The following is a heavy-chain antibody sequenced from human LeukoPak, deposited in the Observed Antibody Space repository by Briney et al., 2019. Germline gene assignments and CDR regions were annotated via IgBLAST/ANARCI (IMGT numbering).Heavy chain of an antibody. D-gene: IGHD6-13*01. CDR1: GGSVSSEISY. CDR2: ISDSGGS. CDR3: ARVPAAGTGSYY. J-gene: IGHJ4*02. V-gene: IGHV4-61*01. Sequence: PSETFSLPCSFSGGSVSSEISYWSWIRQPPGEGLEWIAYISDSGGSDYNPSLRGRVTISLDTSKDQFSLRLTSVTAADTAVYYCARVPAAGTGSYYWGQGTLVTVSS.